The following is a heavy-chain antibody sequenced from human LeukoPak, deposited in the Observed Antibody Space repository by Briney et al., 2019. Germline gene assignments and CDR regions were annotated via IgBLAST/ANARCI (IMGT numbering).Heavy chain of an antibody. CDR1: GGSISNYN. D-gene: IGHD1/OR15-1a*01. Sequence: SETLSLTCTVSGGSISNYNWTWIRQPPGKGLEWIGYIYHTGSTNYNPSLKSRVTISVDTSKNQFSLKLNSVTATDTAVYYCARSGTSRYYFYGMDVWGQGTTVTVSS. CDR3: ARSGTSRYYFYGMDV. CDR2: IYHTGST. J-gene: IGHJ6*02. V-gene: IGHV4-59*08.